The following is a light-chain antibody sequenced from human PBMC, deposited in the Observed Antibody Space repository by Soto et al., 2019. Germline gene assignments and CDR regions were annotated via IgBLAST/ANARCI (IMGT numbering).Light chain of an antibody. V-gene: IGKV1-39*01. CDR2: AAS. CDR3: QQTYNNPIT. CDR1: HPISKY. Sequence: DIQMTQSPASLSASLGDRVTITCRASHPISKYLNWYQQREGKAPKLLIYAASTLQRGVPSRFSGSESGTDFTLTITSLQPEDCETYYCQQTYNNPITFGQGTRLEIK. J-gene: IGKJ5*01.